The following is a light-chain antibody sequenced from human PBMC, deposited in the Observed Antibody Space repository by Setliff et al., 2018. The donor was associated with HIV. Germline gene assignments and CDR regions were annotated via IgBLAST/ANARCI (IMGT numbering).Light chain of an antibody. CDR3: CSYAGSSTYV. Sequence: QSALTQPRSVSGSPGQSITISCTGTSSDVGSYNHVSWYQQHPGKAPKLMIYEVSKRPSGVSNRFSGSKSGNTASLTISGLQAEDEADYYCCSYAGSSTYVFGTGTKVTVL. CDR1: SSDVGSYNH. CDR2: EVS. J-gene: IGLJ1*01. V-gene: IGLV2-23*02.